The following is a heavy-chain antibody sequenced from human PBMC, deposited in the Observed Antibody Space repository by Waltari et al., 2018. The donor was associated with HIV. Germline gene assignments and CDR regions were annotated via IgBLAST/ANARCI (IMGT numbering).Heavy chain of an antibody. CDR1: GFSVSSYW. Sequence: EVQLVQSGGGLIKPGGSLRLSCAASGFSVSSYWMHWVRQTPGKGLVWVARINIDGSRIDYADSVRGRFTISRDSAKNTLSLQMNSRTEEDTAVYYCSRDTFGEYDYWGQGTLVTVSS. CDR3: SRDTFGEYDY. J-gene: IGHJ4*02. V-gene: IGHV3-74*01. CDR2: INIDGSRI. D-gene: IGHD3-10*01.